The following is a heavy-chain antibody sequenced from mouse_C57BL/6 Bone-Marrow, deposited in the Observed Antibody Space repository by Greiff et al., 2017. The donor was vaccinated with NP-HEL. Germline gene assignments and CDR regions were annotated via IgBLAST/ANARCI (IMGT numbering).Heavy chain of an antibody. D-gene: IGHD1-1*01. J-gene: IGHJ1*03. V-gene: IGHV1-81*01. Sequence: QVQLQQSGAELARPGASVKLSCKASGYTFTSYGISWVKQRTGQGLEWIGEIYPRSGNTYYNEKFKGKATLTADKSSSTAYMELRSLTSEDSAVYFCARSGDVATRYFDVWGTGTTVTVSS. CDR2: IYPRSGNT. CDR1: GYTFTSYG. CDR3: ARSGDVATRYFDV.